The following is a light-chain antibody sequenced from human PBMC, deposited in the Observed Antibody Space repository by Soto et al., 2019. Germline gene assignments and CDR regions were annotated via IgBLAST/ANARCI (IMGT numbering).Light chain of an antibody. CDR3: QQYLSYGVT. CDR1: QSISTW. CDR2: KAS. Sequence: DIQMTQSPSTLSASVGDRVTITCRASQSISTWLAWYQQKPGKAPRLLIHKASSLQVGVPSRFSGSGSGTEFTLTISSLQPDDFATYYCQQYLSYGVTLGQGTKLEIK. J-gene: IGKJ2*01. V-gene: IGKV1-5*03.